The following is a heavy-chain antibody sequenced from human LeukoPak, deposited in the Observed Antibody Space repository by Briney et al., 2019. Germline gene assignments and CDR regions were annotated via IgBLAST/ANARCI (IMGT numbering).Heavy chain of an antibody. V-gene: IGHV3-48*03. Sequence: EVQLVESGGGLVQSGGSLRLSCAASGFTFSSYEMNWVHQAPGKGLEWVSYISSSGSTIYYADSVKGRFTISRDNSKNTVYLQMDSLRAEDTAVYYCTREGLDPWGQGTLVTVSS. CDR3: TREGLDP. J-gene: IGHJ5*02. CDR2: ISSSGSTI. CDR1: GFTFSSYE.